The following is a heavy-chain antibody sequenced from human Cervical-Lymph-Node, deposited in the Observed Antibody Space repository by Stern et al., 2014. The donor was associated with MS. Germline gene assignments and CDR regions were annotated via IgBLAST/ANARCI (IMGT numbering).Heavy chain of an antibody. D-gene: IGHD2-15*01. Sequence: VHLVESGGGLVKPGRALRLSCAASGFTFSDYSMSWIRPAPGKGPEWVSYISLSGNSIYYADSVKGRFTISRDNAKNSLYLQMDSLRAEDTAVYYCARDYAAPVDVWGQGTTVTVSS. CDR2: ISLSGNSI. CDR3: ARDYAAPVDV. J-gene: IGHJ6*02. CDR1: GFTFSDYS. V-gene: IGHV3-11*01.